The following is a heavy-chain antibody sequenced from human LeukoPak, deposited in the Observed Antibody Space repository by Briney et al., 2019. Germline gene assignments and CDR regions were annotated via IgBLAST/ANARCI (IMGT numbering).Heavy chain of an antibody. J-gene: IGHJ6*02. CDR1: GGSISSSSYY. V-gene: IGHV4-39*07. CDR2: IYYSGST. D-gene: IGHD3-22*01. Sequence: PSETLSLTCTVSGGSISSSSYYWGWIRQPPGKGLEWIGSIYYSGSTYYNPSLKSRVTISVDTSKNQFSLKLSSVTAADTAVYYCARDLYYDSSGYYPYWYYGMDVWGQGTTVTVSS. CDR3: ARDLYYDSSGYYPYWYYGMDV.